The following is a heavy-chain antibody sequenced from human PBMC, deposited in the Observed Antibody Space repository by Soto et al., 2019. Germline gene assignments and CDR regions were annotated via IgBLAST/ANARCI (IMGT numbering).Heavy chain of an antibody. J-gene: IGHJ5*02. Sequence: PGESLKISCKGSGYSFAGYWITWVRQKPGKGLEWMGRIDPSDSYTNYSPSFQGHVTISADKSISTAYLQWSSLKASDTAMYYCARGISSTSGFEWFDPWGQGTLVTVSS. V-gene: IGHV5-10-1*01. D-gene: IGHD2-2*01. CDR1: GYSFAGYW. CDR3: ARGISSTSGFEWFDP. CDR2: IDPSDSYT.